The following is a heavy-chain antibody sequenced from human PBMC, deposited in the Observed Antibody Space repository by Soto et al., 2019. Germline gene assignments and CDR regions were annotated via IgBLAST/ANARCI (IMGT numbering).Heavy chain of an antibody. CDR1: GGSISSGGYY. J-gene: IGHJ4*02. D-gene: IGHD5-12*01. CDR2: IYYSGST. V-gene: IGHV4-31*03. CDR3: ARAVGVVAPDIFDY. Sequence: SSETLSLTCTVSGGSISSGGYYWSWIRQHPGKGLEWIGYIYYSGSTYYNPSLKSRVTISVDTSKNQFSLKLSSVTAADTAVYYCARAVGVVAPDIFDYWGQGTLVTVSS.